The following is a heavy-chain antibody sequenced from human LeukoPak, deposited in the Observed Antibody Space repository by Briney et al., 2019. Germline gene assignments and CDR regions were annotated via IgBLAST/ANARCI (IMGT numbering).Heavy chain of an antibody. CDR1: GFTFNGYY. D-gene: IGHD2-15*01. Sequence: GGSVTLSCSTSGFTFNGYYMLWAPQAPGKGEVWVARIKGDGSSTRHADSMKGRFTISRDNAKNTLYLQMNSLRDEDTAVYYCVREGLECSGSSCQRAAFDYWGQGTLVTVSS. J-gene: IGHJ4*02. CDR2: IKGDGSST. CDR3: VREGLECSGSSCQRAAFDY. V-gene: IGHV3-74*01.